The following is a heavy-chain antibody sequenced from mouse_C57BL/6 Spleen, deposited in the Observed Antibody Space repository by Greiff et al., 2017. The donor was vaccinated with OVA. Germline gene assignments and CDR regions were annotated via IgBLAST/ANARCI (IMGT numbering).Heavy chain of an antibody. CDR2: IWSGGST. V-gene: IGHV2-2*01. CDR3: ARLYYGNYVFAY. J-gene: IGHJ3*01. CDR1: GFSLTSYG. D-gene: IGHD2-1*01. Sequence: VQLKESGPGLVQPSQSLSITCTVSGFSLTSYGVHWVRQSPGKGLEWLGVIWSGGSTDYNAAFISRLSISKDNSKSQVFFKMNSLQADDTAIYYCARLYYGNYVFAYWGQGTLVTVSA.